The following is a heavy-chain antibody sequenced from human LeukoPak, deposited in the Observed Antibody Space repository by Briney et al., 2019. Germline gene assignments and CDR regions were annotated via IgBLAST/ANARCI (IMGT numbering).Heavy chain of an antibody. CDR3: ASRLVYSSGWYY. Sequence: SETLSLTCAVYGGSFSGYYWSWLRQPPGKGLAWIGEINHSGSTNYNPSLKSRVTISVDTSKNQFSLKLSSVTAADTAVYYCASRLVYSSGWYYWGQGTLVTISS. CDR1: GGSFSGYY. D-gene: IGHD6-19*01. CDR2: INHSGST. J-gene: IGHJ4*02. V-gene: IGHV4-34*01.